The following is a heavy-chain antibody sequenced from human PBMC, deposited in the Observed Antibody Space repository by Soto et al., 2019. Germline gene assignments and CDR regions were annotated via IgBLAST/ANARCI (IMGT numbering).Heavy chain of an antibody. CDR2: ISAYNGNT. CDR1: GYTFTGYG. J-gene: IGHJ5*02. Sequence: GSSVEVSCTASGYTFTGYGISWVRQAPGQGLEWMGWISAYNGNTNYAQKLQGRVTMTTDTSTSTAYMELGSLRSDDTAVYYCARAWLFGVVIKPTNWFDPWGQGTLVTVPS. V-gene: IGHV1-18*01. CDR3: ARAWLFGVVIKPTNWFDP. D-gene: IGHD3-3*01.